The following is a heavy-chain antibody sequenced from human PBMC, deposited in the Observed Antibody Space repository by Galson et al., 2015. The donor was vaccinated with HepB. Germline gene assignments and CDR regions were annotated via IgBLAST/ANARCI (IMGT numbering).Heavy chain of an antibody. CDR2: MSYDGSNK. Sequence: SLRLSCAASGFTFSSYAMHWVRQAPGKGLEWVAVMSYDGSNKYYADSVKGRFTISRDNSKNTLYLQMNSLRAEDTAVYYCARGRITIFGVVPINWFDPWGQGTLDTVSS. V-gene: IGHV3-30-3*01. CDR3: ARGRITIFGVVPINWFDP. D-gene: IGHD3-3*01. J-gene: IGHJ5*02. CDR1: GFTFSSYA.